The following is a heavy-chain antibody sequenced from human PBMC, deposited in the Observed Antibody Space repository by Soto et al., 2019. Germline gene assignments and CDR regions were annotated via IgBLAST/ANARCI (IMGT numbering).Heavy chain of an antibody. D-gene: IGHD2-2*01. CDR3: AREGEGPSTPIDF. V-gene: IGHV3-48*02. J-gene: IGHJ4*02. CDR1: GFTFSSYG. Sequence: GGSLRLSCAASGFTFSSYGMNWVRQAPGKGLEWVSYISSSTITIYYADSVKGRFTISRENAKNSLYLQMNSLRDEDTAVYYCAREGEGPSTPIDFWGQGTLVTVSS. CDR2: ISSSTITI.